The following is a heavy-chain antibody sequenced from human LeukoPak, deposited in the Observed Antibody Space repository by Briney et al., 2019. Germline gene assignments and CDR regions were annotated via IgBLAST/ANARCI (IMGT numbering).Heavy chain of an antibody. CDR1: GGSFSGYY. V-gene: IGHV4-34*01. Sequence: SETLSLTCAVYGGSFSGYYWSWIRQPPGKGPEWIGEINHSGSTNYNPSLKSRVTISVDTSKNQFSLKLSSVTAADTAVYYCARANGHYFDYWGQGTLVTVSS. CDR3: ARANGHYFDY. D-gene: IGHD2-8*01. CDR2: INHSGST. J-gene: IGHJ4*02.